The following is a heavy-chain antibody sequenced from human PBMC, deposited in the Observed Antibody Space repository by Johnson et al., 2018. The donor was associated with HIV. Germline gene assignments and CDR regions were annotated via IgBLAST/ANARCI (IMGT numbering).Heavy chain of an antibody. CDR2: ISYDGSNR. D-gene: IGHD2-15*01. Sequence: QVQLVESGGGVVPPGGSLRLSCAASGFTFSNYALHWVRQTPGKGLEWVAVISYDGSNRYYADSVKGRFTISRDNSKNTLYLQMNSLRAEDTAVYYCAKDLRRVSRSNYCFSVDIWGQGTMVTVSS. J-gene: IGHJ3*02. V-gene: IGHV3-30*04. CDR3: AKDLRRVSRSNYCFSVDI. CDR1: GFTFSNYA.